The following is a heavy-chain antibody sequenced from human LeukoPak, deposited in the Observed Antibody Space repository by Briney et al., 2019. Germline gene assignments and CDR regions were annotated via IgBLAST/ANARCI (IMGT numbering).Heavy chain of an antibody. Sequence: GGSLRLSCSASGFTFTNYEMNWVRQAPGKGLEWVSCISGSGDVIHYADSVKGRFIISRDNAENSLFLQMNSLRAEDTAVYFCARPLGYSGSGSYYAYWGQGTLVTVSS. CDR2: ISGSGDVI. J-gene: IGHJ4*02. CDR3: ARPLGYSGSGSYYAY. CDR1: GFTFTNYE. D-gene: IGHD3-10*01. V-gene: IGHV3-48*03.